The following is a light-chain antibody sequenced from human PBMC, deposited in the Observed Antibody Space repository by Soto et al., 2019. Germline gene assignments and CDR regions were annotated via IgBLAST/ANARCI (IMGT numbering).Light chain of an antibody. J-gene: IGLJ2*01. CDR2: GNS. Sequence: QSVLPQPPSVSGAPGPRVTISGTGSSSNIGAGYDVHWYQQLPGTAPKRLIYGNSNRPSGVPDRFSGSKSGTSASLAITGLQDEDEVDYYCQSYDSSLSGVVFGGGTKLPVL. CDR3: QSYDSSLSGVV. V-gene: IGLV1-40*01. CDR1: SSNIGAGYD.